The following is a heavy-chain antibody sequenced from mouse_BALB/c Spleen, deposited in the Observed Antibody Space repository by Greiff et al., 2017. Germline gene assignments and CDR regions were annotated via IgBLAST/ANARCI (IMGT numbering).Heavy chain of an antibody. D-gene: IGHD4-1*01. CDR3: AKANWDRYFDV. J-gene: IGHJ1*01. V-gene: IGHV2-2*02. CDR1: GFSLTSYG. CDR2: IWSGGST. Sequence: VQLVESGPGLVQPSQSLSITCTVSGFSLTSYGVHWVRQSPGKGLEWLGVIWSGGSTDYNAAFISRLSISKDNSKSQVFFKMNSLQANDTAIYYCAKANWDRYFDVWGAGTTVTVSS.